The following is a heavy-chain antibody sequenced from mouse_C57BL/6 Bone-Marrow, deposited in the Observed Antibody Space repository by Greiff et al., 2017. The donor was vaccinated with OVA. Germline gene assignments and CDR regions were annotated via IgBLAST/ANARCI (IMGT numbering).Heavy chain of an antibody. CDR2: IYPGSGNT. J-gene: IGHJ4*01. Sequence: QVHVKQSGAELVRPGASVKLSCKASGYTFTDYYINWVKQRPGQGLEWIARIYPGSGNTYYNEKFKGKATLTAEKSSSTAYMQLSSLTSEDSAVYFCARGGITTVVARAMDYWGQGTSVTVSS. D-gene: IGHD1-1*01. V-gene: IGHV1-76*01. CDR1: GYTFTDYY. CDR3: ARGGITTVVARAMDY.